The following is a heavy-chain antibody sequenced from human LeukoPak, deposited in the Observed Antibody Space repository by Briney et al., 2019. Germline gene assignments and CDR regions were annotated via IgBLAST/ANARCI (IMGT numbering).Heavy chain of an antibody. CDR2: INHSGST. D-gene: IGHD3-10*01. V-gene: IGHV4-34*01. CDR1: GGSFSGYY. CDR3: ARATYYYGSGSHTYYFDY. J-gene: IGHJ4*02. Sequence: SETLSLTCAVYGGSFSGYYWSWIRQPPGKGLEWIGEINHSGSTNYDPSLKSRVTISVDTSKNQFSLRLSSVTAADTAVYYCARATYYYGSGSHTYYFDYWGQGNLVTVSS.